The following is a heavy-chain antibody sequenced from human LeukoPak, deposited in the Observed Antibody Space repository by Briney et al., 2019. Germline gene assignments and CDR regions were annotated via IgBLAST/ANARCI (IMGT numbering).Heavy chain of an antibody. D-gene: IGHD3-22*01. Sequence: GGSLRLSCAASGFTFSSYVMSWVRQAPGKGLEWVSGISGSGGSTFYADSVKGRFTISRDNSKNTLYLQMNSLRAEDTAVYYCAKGYDSSGYYFNVYFDYWGQGTLVTVFS. J-gene: IGHJ4*02. CDR2: ISGSGGST. V-gene: IGHV3-23*01. CDR3: AKGYDSSGYYFNVYFDY. CDR1: GFTFSSYV.